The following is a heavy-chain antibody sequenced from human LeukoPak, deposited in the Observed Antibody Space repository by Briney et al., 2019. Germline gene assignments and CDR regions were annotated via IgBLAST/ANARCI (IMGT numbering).Heavy chain of an antibody. CDR2: ISAYNGNT. Sequence: GASVKVPCKASGYTFTSYGISWLRQAPGQGLEWVGWISAYNGNTNYAQKLQGRVTMTTDTSTSTAYMELRSLRSDDTAVYYCAREWELLRKYLYHWGQGTLVTVSS. D-gene: IGHD1-26*01. CDR3: AREWELLRKYLYH. CDR1: GYTFTSYG. V-gene: IGHV1-18*01. J-gene: IGHJ1*01.